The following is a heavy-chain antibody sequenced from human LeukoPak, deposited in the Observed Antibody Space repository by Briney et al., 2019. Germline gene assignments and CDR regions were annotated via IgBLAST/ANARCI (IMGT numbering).Heavy chain of an antibody. Sequence: GSLRLSCAASGFTFSSYAMHWVRQAPGKGLEYVSAISSNGGSTYYADSVKGRFTISRDNSKNTLYLQMNSLRAEDTAVYYCAKDLHWGLDYWGQGTLVTVSS. CDR1: GFTFSSYA. V-gene: IGHV3-64*02. CDR3: AKDLHWGLDY. CDR2: ISSNGGST. D-gene: IGHD7-27*01. J-gene: IGHJ4*02.